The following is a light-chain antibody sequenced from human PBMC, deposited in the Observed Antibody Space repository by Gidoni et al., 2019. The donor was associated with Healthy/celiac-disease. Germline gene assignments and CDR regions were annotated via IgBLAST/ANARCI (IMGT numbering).Light chain of an antibody. Sequence: DIQITQSPSSLSASVGDRVTITCRESQSISSYLNWYQQKPGKAPKLLIYAASSFQSGVPSRFSGSGSGTDFTLTISSLQPEDFATYYCQQSYSTPGFGPGTKVDIK. CDR2: AAS. CDR1: QSISSY. V-gene: IGKV1-39*01. J-gene: IGKJ3*01. CDR3: QQSYSTPG.